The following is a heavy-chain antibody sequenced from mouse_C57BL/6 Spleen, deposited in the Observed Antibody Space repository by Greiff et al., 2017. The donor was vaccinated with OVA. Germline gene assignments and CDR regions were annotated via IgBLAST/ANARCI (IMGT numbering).Heavy chain of an antibody. CDR2: IDPENGDT. Sequence: VHVKQSGAELVRPGASVKLSCTASGFNIKDDYMHWVKQRPEQGLEWIGWIDPENGDTEYASKFQGKATITADTSSNTAYLQLSSLTSEDTAVYYCTIYYYGSSTMDYWGQGTSVTVSS. D-gene: IGHD1-1*01. J-gene: IGHJ4*01. CDR3: TIYYYGSSTMDY. V-gene: IGHV14-4*01. CDR1: GFNIKDDY.